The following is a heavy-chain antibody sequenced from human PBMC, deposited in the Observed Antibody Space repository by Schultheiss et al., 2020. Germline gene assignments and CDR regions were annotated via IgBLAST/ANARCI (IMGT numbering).Heavy chain of an antibody. Sequence: SETLSLTCTVSGGSVSSGSYYWSWIRQHPGKGLEWIGYIYYSGSTYYNPSLKSRVTISVDTSKNQFSLQLNSVTPEDTAVYYCARADYGDYANVLYYFDYWGKGTLVTVSS. CDR1: GGSVSSGSYY. V-gene: IGHV4-31*03. CDR2: IYYSGST. D-gene: IGHD4-17*01. CDR3: ARADYGDYANVLYYFDY. J-gene: IGHJ4*02.